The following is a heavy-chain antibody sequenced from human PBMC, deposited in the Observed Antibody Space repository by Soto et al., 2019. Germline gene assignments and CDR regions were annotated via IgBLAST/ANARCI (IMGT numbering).Heavy chain of an antibody. Sequence: ASVKVSCKASGYTFTSYGISWVRKAPGQGLEWMGWISAYNGNTNYAQKLQGRVTMTTDTSTSTAYMELRSLRADDTAVYYCARGIYYDSSGCFTHFDYWGQVTMVAVYS. V-gene: IGHV1-18*01. D-gene: IGHD3-22*01. CDR1: GYTFTSYG. CDR3: ARGIYYDSSGCFTHFDY. CDR2: ISAYNGNT. J-gene: IGHJ4*02.